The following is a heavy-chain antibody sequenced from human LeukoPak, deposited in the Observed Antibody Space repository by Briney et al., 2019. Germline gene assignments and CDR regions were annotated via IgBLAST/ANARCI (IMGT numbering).Heavy chain of an antibody. Sequence: SVKVSCKASGYTFSSYGITWVRQAPGQGLEWMGWINAYNGNTNYAQKLQGRVTITTDTSTSTAYMELRSLRSDDTAVYYCVRDAERGYRYGSDYWGQGTLLTVSA. CDR3: VRDAERGYRYGSDY. V-gene: IGHV1-18*01. J-gene: IGHJ4*02. D-gene: IGHD5-18*01. CDR1: GYTFSSYG. CDR2: INAYNGNT.